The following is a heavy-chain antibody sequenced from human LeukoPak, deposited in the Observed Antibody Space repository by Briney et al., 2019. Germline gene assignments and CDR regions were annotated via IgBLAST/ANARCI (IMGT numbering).Heavy chain of an antibody. CDR2: INPNSGGT. Sequence: GASVKVSCKASGYTFTGYYMHWVRQAPGHWRQWMGWINPNSGGTNYAQKFQGRVTMTRNTSISTAYMELSSLRSEDTAVYYCARGVAWYYYGSATENWFDPWGQGTLVTVSS. V-gene: IGHV1-2*02. J-gene: IGHJ5*02. CDR1: GYTFTGYY. CDR3: ARGVAWYYYGSATENWFDP. D-gene: IGHD3-10*01.